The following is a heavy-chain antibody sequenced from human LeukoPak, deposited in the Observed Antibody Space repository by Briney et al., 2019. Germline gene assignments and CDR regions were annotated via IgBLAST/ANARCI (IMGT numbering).Heavy chain of an antibody. J-gene: IGHJ4*02. Sequence: SQTLSLTCTVSGGSISSGGYYWSWIRQHPGTGLEWIGYIYYSGSTYYNPSLKNRVTISVDTSKNQFSLKLSSVTAADTAVYYCARATEYSYGMGDFDYWGQGTLVTVSS. CDR1: GGSISSGGYY. V-gene: IGHV4-31*03. D-gene: IGHD5-18*01. CDR3: ARATEYSYGMGDFDY. CDR2: IYYSGST.